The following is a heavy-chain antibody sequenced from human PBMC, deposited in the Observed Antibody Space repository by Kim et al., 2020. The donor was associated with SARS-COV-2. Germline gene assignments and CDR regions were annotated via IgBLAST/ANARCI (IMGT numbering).Heavy chain of an antibody. V-gene: IGHV3-15*01. D-gene: IGHD6-13*01. CDR3: TTDPPYSSSWYYFDY. J-gene: IGHJ4*02. Sequence: APVKGRFTISRDDSKNTLYLQMNSLKTEDTAVYYCTTDPPYSSSWYYFDYWGQGTLVTVSS.